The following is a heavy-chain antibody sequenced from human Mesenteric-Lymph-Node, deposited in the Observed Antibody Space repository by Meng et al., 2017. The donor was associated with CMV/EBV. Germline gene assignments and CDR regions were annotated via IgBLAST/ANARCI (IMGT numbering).Heavy chain of an antibody. CDR3: AKGASGYDWELGDY. V-gene: IGHV3-13*01. CDR1: GFTFSSYD. CDR2: IGTAGDT. D-gene: IGHD5-12*01. Sequence: GESLKISCAASGFTFSSYDMHWVRQATGKGLEWVSAIGTAGDTYYPGSVKGRFTISRENAKNSLYLQMNSLRAEDTALYYCAKGASGYDWELGDYWGQGTLVTVSS. J-gene: IGHJ4*02.